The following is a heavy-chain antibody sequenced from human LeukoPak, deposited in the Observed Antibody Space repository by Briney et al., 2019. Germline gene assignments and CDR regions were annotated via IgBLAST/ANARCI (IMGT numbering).Heavy chain of an antibody. CDR2: IDTAGDT. J-gene: IGHJ6*02. V-gene: IGHV3-13*01. CDR1: GFNFSSYD. D-gene: IGHD6-13*01. Sequence: GGSLRLSCAASGFNFSSYDMHWVRQVTGKGLEWVSAIDTAGDTYYAGSVKGRFTISRENAKNSLYLQMNSLRAGDTAMYYCARDSDSSILGGYYYGMDVWGQGTTVTVSS. CDR3: ARDSDSSILGGYYYGMDV.